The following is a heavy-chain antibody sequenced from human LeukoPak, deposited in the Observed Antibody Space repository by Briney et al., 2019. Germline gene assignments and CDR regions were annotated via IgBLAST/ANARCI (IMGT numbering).Heavy chain of an antibody. Sequence: GGSLRLSCAASGFTLSSLWMSWVRQTPGKGLEWVANIKQDGRERYYVDSVKGRFTISRDNARNSLYLQMNSLRAEDTAVYFCARAKRGTPLPISYYYYAMDVWGQGTTVTVSS. CDR1: GFTLSSLW. D-gene: IGHD1-1*01. CDR3: ARAKRGTPLPISYYYYAMDV. V-gene: IGHV3-7*01. J-gene: IGHJ6*02. CDR2: IKQDGRER.